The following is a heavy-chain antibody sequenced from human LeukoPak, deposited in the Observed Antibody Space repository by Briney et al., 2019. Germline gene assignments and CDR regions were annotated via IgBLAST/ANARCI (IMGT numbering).Heavy chain of an antibody. Sequence: PGGSLRLSCTASGFTFGDYSMNWVRQAPGKGLEWVSHISSSGSTIYYADSVKGRFTISRDNAKNSLYLQMNSLRAEDTAVYYCAELGITMIGGVWGKGTTVTISS. D-gene: IGHD3-10*02. J-gene: IGHJ6*04. CDR1: GFTFGDYS. CDR3: AELGITMIGGV. CDR2: ISSSGSTI. V-gene: IGHV3-48*03.